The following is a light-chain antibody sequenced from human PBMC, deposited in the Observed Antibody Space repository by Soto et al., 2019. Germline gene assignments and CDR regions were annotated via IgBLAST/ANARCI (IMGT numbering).Light chain of an antibody. J-gene: IGLJ1*01. CDR3: QTYDSSLSGLYV. CDR1: SSNIGAGSD. V-gene: IGLV1-40*01. Sequence: QAVVTQPPSISGAPGQRVTISCTGSSSNIGAGSDVHWYHQLPGTAPKLLIYGNTNRPSGVPDRFSGSKSGTSASLAIAGLQTEDEGDYYCQTYDSSLSGLYVLGTGTKLTVL. CDR2: GNT.